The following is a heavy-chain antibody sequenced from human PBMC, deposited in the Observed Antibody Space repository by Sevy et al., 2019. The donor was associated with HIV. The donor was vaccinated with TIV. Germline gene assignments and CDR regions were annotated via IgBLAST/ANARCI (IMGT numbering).Heavy chain of an antibody. J-gene: IGHJ4*02. D-gene: IGHD6-13*01. Sequence: GGSLRLSCVASGFTLNSYWMSWVRQAPGKGLEWVANIKQDGSVKYYGDSVKGRFTISRDNARNSLYLQMNSLRVEDTALYYCVRAIAADGSFWGQGTLVTVSS. CDR1: GFTLNSYW. CDR3: VRAIAADGSF. V-gene: IGHV3-7*01. CDR2: IKQDGSVK.